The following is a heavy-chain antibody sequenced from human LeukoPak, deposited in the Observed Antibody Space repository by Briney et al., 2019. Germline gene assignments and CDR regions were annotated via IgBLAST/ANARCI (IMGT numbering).Heavy chain of an antibody. CDR3: ARGGYSYGSLVVFDY. Sequence: PSETLSLTCTVSGGSMSNFYWSWIRQAPGKGLEWIGYIYYSGSTTYNPSLTSRVTIPVDTSKNQFSLRLSSVTAADTAVYYCARGGYSYGSLVVFDYWGQGTLVTVSS. CDR2: IYYSGST. V-gene: IGHV4-59*01. J-gene: IGHJ4*02. CDR1: GGSMSNFY. D-gene: IGHD5-18*01.